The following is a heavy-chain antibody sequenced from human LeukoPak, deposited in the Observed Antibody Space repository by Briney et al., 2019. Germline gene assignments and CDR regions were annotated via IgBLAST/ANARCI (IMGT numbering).Heavy chain of an antibody. Sequence: GGSLRLSCAASGFTFSSYSMNWVRQAPGKGLEWVSSISRSGSSTYYADSVKGRLTISRDNAKNSLYLQMNSLRAEDTAVYYCAREGEHDNGDLDYWGQGTLVTVSS. V-gene: IGHV3-21*01. J-gene: IGHJ4*02. CDR1: GFTFSSYS. D-gene: IGHD4-17*01. CDR3: AREGEHDNGDLDY. CDR2: ISRSGSST.